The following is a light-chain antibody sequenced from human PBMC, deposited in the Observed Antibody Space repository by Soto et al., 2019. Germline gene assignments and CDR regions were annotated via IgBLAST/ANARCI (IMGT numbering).Light chain of an antibody. V-gene: IGLV2-14*01. CDR2: DAS. Sequence: QSALTQPASVSGSPGQSITISCTGTSSDIGGYNYVSWYQQHPGKAPKLMIYDASNRPSGVSNRFSGSKSGNTASLTISGLQGEDEADYYCSSYTRSSTLYVVFGGGTKLTVL. CDR3: SSYTRSSTLYVV. J-gene: IGLJ2*01. CDR1: SSDIGGYNY.